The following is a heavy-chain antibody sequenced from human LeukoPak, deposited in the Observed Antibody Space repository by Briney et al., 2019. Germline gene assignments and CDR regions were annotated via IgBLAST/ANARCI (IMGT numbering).Heavy chain of an antibody. Sequence: GGSLRLSCAASGFTVSSNCMSWVRQAPGKGLEWVSVIYSGGSTYYADSVKGRFTISRDNSKNTLYLQMNSLRAEDTAVYYCARGGRGDAFDIWGQGTMVTVSS. V-gene: IGHV3-53*01. CDR1: GFTVSSNC. CDR3: ARGGRGDAFDI. J-gene: IGHJ3*02. CDR2: IYSGGST. D-gene: IGHD3-10*01.